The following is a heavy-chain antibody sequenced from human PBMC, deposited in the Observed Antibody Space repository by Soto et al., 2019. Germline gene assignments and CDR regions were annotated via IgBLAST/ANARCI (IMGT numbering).Heavy chain of an antibody. CDR1: GFTFSNHG. CDR3: TREGPMTDTGGCGI. Sequence: PGGSLRLSCAASGFTFSNHGIHWVRQAPGKGLEWVALIWANGRNKNYADSVRGRFTISRDNSKNTLDLQMNSLTAEDTAVYYCTREGPMTDTGGCGIWGQGTMVSVSS. V-gene: IGHV3-33*01. CDR2: IWANGRNK. D-gene: IGHD2-21*01. J-gene: IGHJ3*02.